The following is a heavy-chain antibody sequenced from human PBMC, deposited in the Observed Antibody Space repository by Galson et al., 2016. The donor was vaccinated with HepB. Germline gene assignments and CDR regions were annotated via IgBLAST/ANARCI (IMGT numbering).Heavy chain of an antibody. D-gene: IGHD6-13*01. V-gene: IGHV3-49*04. J-gene: IGHJ4*02. CDR3: TRWGIAAAGSDY. CDR2: IRSKAYGGTT. CDR1: GFTFGDYA. Sequence: SLRLSCAASGFTFGDYAMSWVRQAPGKGLEWVGFIRSKAYGGTTEYAAYVKGRFTISRDDSKSIAYLQMNGLKTEDTAVYYCTRWGIAAAGSDYWGQGTLVTVSS.